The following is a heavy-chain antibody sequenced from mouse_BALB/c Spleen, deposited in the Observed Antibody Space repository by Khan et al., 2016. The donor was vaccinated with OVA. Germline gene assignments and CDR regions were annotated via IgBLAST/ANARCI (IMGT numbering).Heavy chain of an antibody. CDR2: INTYTGEP. D-gene: IGHD2-10*01. CDR1: GYTFTNYG. J-gene: IGHJ4*01. V-gene: IGHV9-3-1*01. CDR3: ARPPYFSYTLDH. Sequence: QIQLVQSGPELKKPGETVKISCKASGYTFTNYGMNWVKQSPGKALKWMGWINTYTGEPTYADDFKGRFAFSLETSARTAYLQLNNLKNEDTATYFCARPPYFSYTLDHWGQGTSVTVSS.